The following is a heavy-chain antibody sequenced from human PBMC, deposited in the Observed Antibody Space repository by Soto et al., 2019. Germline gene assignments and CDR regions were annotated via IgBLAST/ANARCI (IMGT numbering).Heavy chain of an antibody. D-gene: IGHD5-12*01. CDR3: ARDGLVQVAFDI. CDR1: GGSISSGDYY. CDR2: IYYSGST. V-gene: IGHV4-30-4*01. J-gene: IGHJ3*02. Sequence: QVQLQESGPGLVKPSQTLSLTCTVSGGSISSGDYYLSWIRQPPGKGLEWIGYIYYSGSTYYNPSLKSRVTISVDTSKNQFSLKLRSVTAADTAVYYCARDGLVQVAFDIWGQGKMVTVSS.